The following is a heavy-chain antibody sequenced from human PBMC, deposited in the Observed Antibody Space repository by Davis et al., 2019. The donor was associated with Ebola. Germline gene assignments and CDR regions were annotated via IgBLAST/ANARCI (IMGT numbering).Heavy chain of an antibody. V-gene: IGHV1-69*04. CDR1: PGTLFSYP. D-gene: IGHD4-17*01. Sequence: SVQDTSMASPGTLFSYPISRVRQPAGPRHHSMGRIIPILGIANYAQKFQGRVTITADESTSTAYMELSSLRSEDTAVYYCARGLKLDYGDPEAFDYWGQGTLVTVSS. J-gene: IGHJ4*02. CDR2: IIPILGIA. CDR3: ARGLKLDYGDPEAFDY.